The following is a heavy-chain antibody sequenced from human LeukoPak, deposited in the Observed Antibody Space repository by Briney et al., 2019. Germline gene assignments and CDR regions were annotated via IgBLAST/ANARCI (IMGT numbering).Heavy chain of an antibody. D-gene: IGHD6-19*01. CDR1: GYSFTSCW. V-gene: IGHV5-51*01. CDR3: ASLRVDSSGWPDVSN. J-gene: IGHJ4*02. Sequence: GESLKISCKGSGYSFTSCWIGWVRQMPGKGLEWMGIIYPGDSDTRYSPSFQGQVTISADKSISTAYLQWSSLKASDTAMYYCASLRVDSSGWPDVSNWGQGTLVTVSS. CDR2: IYPGDSDT.